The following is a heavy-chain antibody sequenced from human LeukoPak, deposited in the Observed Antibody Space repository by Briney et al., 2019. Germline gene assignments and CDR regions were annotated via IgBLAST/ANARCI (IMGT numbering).Heavy chain of an antibody. CDR3: ARHFSNRRESGWSLDYYYYYYMDV. J-gene: IGHJ6*03. CDR2: IYYSGST. Sequence: PSQTLSLTCTVSGGSISSGDYYWSWIRQPPGKGPEWIGYIYYSGSTYYNPSLKSRVTISVDTSKNQFSLKLSSVTAADTAVYYCARHFSNRRESGWSLDYYYYYYMDVWGKGTTVTVSS. D-gene: IGHD6-19*01. CDR1: GGSISSGDYY. V-gene: IGHV4-30-4*01.